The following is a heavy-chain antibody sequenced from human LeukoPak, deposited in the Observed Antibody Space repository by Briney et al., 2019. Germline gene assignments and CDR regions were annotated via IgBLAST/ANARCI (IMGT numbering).Heavy chain of an antibody. CDR2: IYYSGST. V-gene: IGHV4-30-4*01. Sequence: SETLSLTSTVSGGSISSGDYYWSWIRQPPGKGLEWIGYIYYSGSTYYNPSLKSRVTISVDTSKNQFSLKLSSVTAADTAVYYCARDGYYYGSGSNDFFYYYGMDVWGQGTTVTVSS. CDR3: ARDGYYYGSGSNDFFYYYGMDV. D-gene: IGHD3-10*01. CDR1: GGSISSGDYY. J-gene: IGHJ6*02.